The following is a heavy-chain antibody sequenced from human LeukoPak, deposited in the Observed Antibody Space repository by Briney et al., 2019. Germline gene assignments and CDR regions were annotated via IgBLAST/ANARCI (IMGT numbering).Heavy chain of an antibody. D-gene: IGHD2-2*01. V-gene: IGHV7-4-1*02. Sequence: GASVKVSCKASGYTFTSYAMNWVRQAPGQGLEWMGWINTNTGNPTYAQGFTGRFVFSLDTSVSTAYLQISSLKAEDTAVYYCAEGSTSHPFDLWGRGTLVTVFS. CDR2: INTNTGNP. J-gene: IGHJ2*01. CDR1: GYTFTSYA. CDR3: AEGSTSHPFDL.